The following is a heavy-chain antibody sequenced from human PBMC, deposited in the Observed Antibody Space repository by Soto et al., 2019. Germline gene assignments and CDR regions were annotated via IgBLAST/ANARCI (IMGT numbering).Heavy chain of an antibody. CDR2: IDPIDSKT. Sequence: GESLKISCKGSGYNFDTYWINWVRQTPGKGLEWMGRIDPIDSKTRYSPSLEGHITISVDKSISTTYLQWSSLKASDTAIYYCARRIAAAGGYYYYAFDVWGQGTAVTVSS. V-gene: IGHV5-10-1*01. J-gene: IGHJ6*02. D-gene: IGHD6-13*01. CDR3: ARRIAAAGGYYYYAFDV. CDR1: GYNFDTYW.